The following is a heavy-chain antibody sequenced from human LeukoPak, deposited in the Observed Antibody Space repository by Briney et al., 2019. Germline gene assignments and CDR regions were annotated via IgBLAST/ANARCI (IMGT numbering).Heavy chain of an antibody. CDR2: IYYTGST. Sequence: PSETLSLTCSVSGGSISSLYCSWIRQPPGKGLEWIGYIYYTGSTNYNPSIKSRVTMFVDMSKNQFSLRLSSVTAADTAVYYCARHRAYSSSTPFDYWGQGTLVTVSS. CDR3: ARHRAYSSSTPFDY. V-gene: IGHV4-59*08. D-gene: IGHD6-6*01. J-gene: IGHJ4*02. CDR1: GGSISSLY.